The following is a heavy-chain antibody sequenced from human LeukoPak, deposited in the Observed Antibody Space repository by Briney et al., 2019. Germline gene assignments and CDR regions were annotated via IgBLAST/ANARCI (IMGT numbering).Heavy chain of an antibody. J-gene: IGHJ4*02. CDR3: AGGGEGNFDY. D-gene: IGHD3-10*01. CDR2: IIPIFGTA. CDR1: GGTFISYA. V-gene: IGHV1-69*05. Sequence: GSSVKVSCKASGGTFISYAISWVRQAPGQGLEWMGGIIPIFGTANYAQKFQGRVTITTDESTSTAYMELSSLRSEDTAVYYCAGGGEGNFDYWGQGTLVTVSS.